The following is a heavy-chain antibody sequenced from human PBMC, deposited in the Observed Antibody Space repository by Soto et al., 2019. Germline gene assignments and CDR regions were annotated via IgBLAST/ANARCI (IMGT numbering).Heavy chain of an antibody. J-gene: IGHJ3*02. CDR3: AREGVGCSSTSCYDAFDI. CDR1: GFTFSSYW. Sequence: GGSLRLSCAASGFTFSSYWMSWVRQAPGKGLEWVANIKQDGSEKYYVDSVKGGFTISRDNAKNSLYLQMNSLRAEDTAVYYCAREGVGCSSTSCYDAFDIWGQGTMVTVSS. V-gene: IGHV3-7*01. D-gene: IGHD2-2*01. CDR2: IKQDGSEK.